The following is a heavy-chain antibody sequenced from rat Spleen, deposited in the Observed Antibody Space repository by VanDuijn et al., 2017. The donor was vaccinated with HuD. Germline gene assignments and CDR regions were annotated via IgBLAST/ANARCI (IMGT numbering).Heavy chain of an antibody. J-gene: IGHJ1*01. CDR1: GFTFSDYN. D-gene: IGHD1-6*01. Sequence: EVQLVESGGGLVKPGRSLKLSCAASGFTFSDYNMAWVRQAPKKGLEWVATISYDGSSTYYRDSVKGRFTISRDNAKSTLYLQMDSLRSEDTATYYCAKFPYGTTDYYYDWYFDFWGPGTMVTVSS. CDR3: AKFPYGTTDYYYDWYFDF. CDR2: ISYDGSST. V-gene: IGHV5-7*01.